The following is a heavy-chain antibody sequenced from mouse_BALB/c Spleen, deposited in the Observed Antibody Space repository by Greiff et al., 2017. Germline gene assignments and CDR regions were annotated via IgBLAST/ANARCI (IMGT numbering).Heavy chain of an antibody. CDR3: ARRHYGSSYGY. CDR2: IYPGGGYT. J-gene: IGHJ2*01. CDR1: GYTFTNYW. D-gene: IGHD1-1*01. Sequence: VQLQQSGAELVRPGTSVKISCKASGYTFTNYWLGWVKQRPGHGLEWIGDIYPGGGYTNYNEKFKGKATLTADTSSSTAYMQLSSLTSEDSAVYFCARRHYGSSYGYWGQGTTLTVSS. V-gene: IGHV1-63*02.